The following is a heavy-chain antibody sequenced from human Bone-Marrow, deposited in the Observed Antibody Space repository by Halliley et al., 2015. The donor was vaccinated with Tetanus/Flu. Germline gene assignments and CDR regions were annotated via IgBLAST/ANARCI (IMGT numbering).Heavy chain of an antibody. CDR2: MSDRGRP. CDR3: ARDRSGRSSFDP. D-gene: IGHD6-13*01. Sequence: EWIGYMSDRGRPNYNPSLPSRVTTSLDTSKTQFSLKLKSVTAADTAVYHCARDRSGRSSFDPWGQGALVTVSS. V-gene: IGHV4-59*01. J-gene: IGHJ5*02.